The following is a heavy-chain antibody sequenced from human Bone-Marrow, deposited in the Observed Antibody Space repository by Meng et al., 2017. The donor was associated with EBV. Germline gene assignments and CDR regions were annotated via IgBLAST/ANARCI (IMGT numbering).Heavy chain of an antibody. Sequence: QVELSQSVAVGNVAGAGLKVAERAPGLTFRSQAYPWALPAPRQGLWVRGRPIPRFATPINSQKFQGQVTITADESTSTAYMELSILRSEDTAVYYCAREWALMVQGVRGGFDYWGQGTLVTVSS. CDR3: AREWALMVQGVRGGFDY. CDR2: PIPRFATP. V-gene: IGHV1-69*13. J-gene: IGHJ4*02. D-gene: IGHD3-10*01. CDR1: GLTFRSQA.